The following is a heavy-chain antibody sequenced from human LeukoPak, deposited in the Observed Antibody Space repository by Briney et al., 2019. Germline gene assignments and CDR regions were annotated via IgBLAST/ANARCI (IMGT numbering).Heavy chain of an antibody. Sequence: GASVKVSCKASGYTFTGYYMHWVRQAPGQGLEWMGWINPNSGGTNYAQKFQGWVTMTRDTSISTAYMELSRLRSDDTAVYYCACYDFWSGPTYYYYGMDVWGQGTTVTVSS. D-gene: IGHD3-3*01. CDR2: INPNSGGT. CDR3: ACYDFWSGPTYYYYGMDV. V-gene: IGHV1-2*04. J-gene: IGHJ6*02. CDR1: GYTFTGYY.